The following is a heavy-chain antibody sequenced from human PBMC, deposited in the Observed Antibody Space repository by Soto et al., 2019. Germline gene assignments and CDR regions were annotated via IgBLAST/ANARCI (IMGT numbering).Heavy chain of an antibody. V-gene: IGHV1-69*13. J-gene: IGHJ4*02. CDR1: GGTFSSYA. D-gene: IGHD3-10*01. CDR2: IIPIFGTA. CDR3: ARVGWFGELFADY. Sequence: GASVKVSCKASGGTFSSYAISWVRQAPGQGLEWMGGIIPIFGTANYAQEFQGRVTITADESTSTAYMELSSLRSEDTAVYYCARVGWFGELFADYWGQGTLVTV.